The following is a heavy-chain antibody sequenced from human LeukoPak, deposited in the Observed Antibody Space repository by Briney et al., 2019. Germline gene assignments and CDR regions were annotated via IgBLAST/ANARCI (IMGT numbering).Heavy chain of an antibody. Sequence: QPGGSLRLPCAASGFTFSSYGMNWVRQAPGKGLEWVSYISTSSNRIDYADSVKGRFTMSRDNAKNLLYLQMNSLRDEDTAMYYCARVSAPGTSGWYFGYWGQGTLVTVSS. D-gene: IGHD6-19*01. J-gene: IGHJ4*02. CDR2: ISTSSNRI. CDR3: ARVSAPGTSGWYFGY. CDR1: GFTFSSYG. V-gene: IGHV3-48*02.